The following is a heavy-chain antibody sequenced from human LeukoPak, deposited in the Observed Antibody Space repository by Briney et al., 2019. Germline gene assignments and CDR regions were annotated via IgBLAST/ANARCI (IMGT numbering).Heavy chain of an antibody. V-gene: IGHV1-18*01. Sequence: ASVKVSCKASGYTFTSYGISWVRQAPGQGLEWMGWISAYNGNTNYAQKLQGRVTMTTDTSTSTAYMELRSLRSDDTAVYYCARDPLNYGEDWFDPWGQGTLVTVSS. CDR2: ISAYNGNT. J-gene: IGHJ5*02. CDR1: GYTFTSYG. CDR3: ARDPLNYGEDWFDP. D-gene: IGHD1-7*01.